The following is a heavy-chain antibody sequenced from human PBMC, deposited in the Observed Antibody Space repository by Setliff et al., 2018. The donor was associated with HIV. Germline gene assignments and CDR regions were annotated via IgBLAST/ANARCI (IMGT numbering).Heavy chain of an antibody. J-gene: IGHJ6*03. CDR2: ISIYDGSEK. CDR1: GFTFTTYA. Sequence: AGGSLRLSCAASGFTFTTYAMHWVRQAPGKGLEWVAVISIYDGSEKYYADSVKGRFTISRDNDRNSLYLQMNGLRAEDTAVYYCARGPTTVTNYYYYYMDVWGKGTTVTVSS. D-gene: IGHD4-17*01. CDR3: ARGPTTVTNYYYYYMDV. V-gene: IGHV3-30*04.